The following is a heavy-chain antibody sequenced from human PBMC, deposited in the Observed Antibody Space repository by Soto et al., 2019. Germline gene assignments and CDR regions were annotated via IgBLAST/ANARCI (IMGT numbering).Heavy chain of an antibody. J-gene: IGHJ4*02. CDR1: GSSISPYY. V-gene: IGHV4-59*01. D-gene: IGHD2-21*01. CDR2: VYYSGST. Sequence: LTLTCTVSGSSISPYYWSWIRQPPGKALEWIGYVYYSGSTTYNPSLESRVTISVDSSNNQFSLKLTSVTSADTAVYYCAKFVPTPCHLLDWGPGTLVTVSS. CDR3: AKFVPTPCHLLD.